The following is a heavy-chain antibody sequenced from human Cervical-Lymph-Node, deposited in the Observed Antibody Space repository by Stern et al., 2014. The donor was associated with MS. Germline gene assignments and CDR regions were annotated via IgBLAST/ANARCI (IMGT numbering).Heavy chain of an antibody. CDR1: VKTYTSFG. CDR2: ISAYNGNT. Sequence: LQLVASGAEVKKTGASVKGSYKASVKTYTSFGIRWVLEAPGQELEWMGWISAYNGNTNYAQKLQGRVTMTTDTSTSAAYMELRSLRSDDTAVYYCARGLLGSENAVDIWVQGTMVTVSS. CDR3: ARGLLGSENAVDI. V-gene: IGHV1-18*01. D-gene: IGHD2-15*01. J-gene: IGHJ3*02.